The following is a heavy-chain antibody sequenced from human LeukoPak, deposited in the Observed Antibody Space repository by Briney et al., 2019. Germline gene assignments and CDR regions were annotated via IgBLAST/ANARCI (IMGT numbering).Heavy chain of an antibody. CDR1: GGTFSSYI. J-gene: IGHJ6*02. D-gene: IGHD2-2*01. Sequence: SVKVSCKASGGTFSSYIISWVRQAPGQGLEWMGRIIPILGIANYAQKFQGRVTITADKSTSTAYMELSSLRSEDTAVYYCARVRDCSSTSCYTYYYYGMDVWGQGTTVTVSS. CDR2: IIPILGIA. CDR3: ARVRDCSSTSCYTYYYYGMDV. V-gene: IGHV1-69*02.